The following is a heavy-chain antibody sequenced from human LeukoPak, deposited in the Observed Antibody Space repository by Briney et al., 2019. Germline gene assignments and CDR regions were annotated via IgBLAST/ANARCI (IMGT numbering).Heavy chain of an antibody. CDR2: LNAGNGLT. D-gene: IGHD2-2*01. CDR3: ATSRNSARVIDY. CDR1: GYTFITYV. J-gene: IGHJ4*02. Sequence: ASVKVSCKASGYTFITYVMHWVRQAPGQRLEWMGWLNAGNGLTKYSQKFQGTVTITRDTSASTAYMELSSLRSEDTAVYYCATSRNSARVIDYWGQGTLVTVSS. V-gene: IGHV1-3*01.